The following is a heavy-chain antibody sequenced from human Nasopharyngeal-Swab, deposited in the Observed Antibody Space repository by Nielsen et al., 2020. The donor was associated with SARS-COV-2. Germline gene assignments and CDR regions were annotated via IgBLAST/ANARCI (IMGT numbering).Heavy chain of an antibody. CDR3: AKEATLGGVGDYYYMDV. J-gene: IGHJ6*03. CDR2: ISGSGGST. D-gene: IGHD3-16*01. V-gene: IGHV3-23*01. CDR1: GFTFTNHW. Sequence: GESLKISCTASGFTFTNHWMSWVRQAPGKGLEWVSAISGSGGSTYYADSVKGRFTISRDNSKNTLYLQMNSLRADDTAVYYCAKEATLGGVGDYYYMDVWGKGTTVTVSS.